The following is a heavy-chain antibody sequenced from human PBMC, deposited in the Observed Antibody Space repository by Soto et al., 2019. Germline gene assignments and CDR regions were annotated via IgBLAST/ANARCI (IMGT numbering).Heavy chain of an antibody. CDR3: ARGDDTVITGPHRY. V-gene: IGHV5-51*01. Sequence: PGDSLKISCQASGYTFSDYWIGWVRQMPGKGLEWMGIIYPEYSETKYRPSFQGHVIMSVDKSINTAYLQWSSLKASDTAMYYCARGDDTVITGPHRYWGQGTQVTVSS. CDR2: IYPEYSET. J-gene: IGHJ4*02. D-gene: IGHD1-20*01. CDR1: GYTFSDYW.